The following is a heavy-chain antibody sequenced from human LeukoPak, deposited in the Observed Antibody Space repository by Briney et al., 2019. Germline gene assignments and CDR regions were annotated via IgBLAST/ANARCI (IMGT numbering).Heavy chain of an antibody. D-gene: IGHD1-26*01. CDR1: GFTFSNAW. CDR2: IKSKTDGGTT. CDR3: AKSMTRIVGATPFDY. V-gene: IGHV3-15*01. Sequence: PGGSLRLSCAASGFTFSNAWMSWVRQAPGKGLEWVGRIKSKTDGGTTDYAAPVKGRFTISRDDSKNTLYLQMNSLRAEDTAVYYCAKSMTRIVGATPFDYWGQGTLVTVSS. J-gene: IGHJ4*02.